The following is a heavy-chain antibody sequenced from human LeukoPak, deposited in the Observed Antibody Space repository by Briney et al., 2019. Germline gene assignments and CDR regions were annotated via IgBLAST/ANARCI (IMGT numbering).Heavy chain of an antibody. CDR1: GYTFTGYY. CDR3: ARDPYYDILTGLPYYGMDV. V-gene: IGHV1-69*13. D-gene: IGHD3-9*01. Sequence: ASVKVSCKASGYTFTGYYMHWVRQAPGQGLEWMGGIIPIFGTANYAQKFQGRVTITADESTSTAYMELSSLRSEDTAVYYCARDPYYDILTGLPYYGMDVWGQGTTVTVSS. CDR2: IIPIFGTA. J-gene: IGHJ6*02.